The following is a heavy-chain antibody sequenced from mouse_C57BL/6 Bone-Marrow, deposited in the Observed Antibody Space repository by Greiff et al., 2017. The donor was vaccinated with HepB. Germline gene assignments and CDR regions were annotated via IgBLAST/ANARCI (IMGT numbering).Heavy chain of an antibody. CDR2: IDPSDSYT. CDR3: ARPSYYLYAMDY. V-gene: IGHV1-50*01. D-gene: IGHD2-10*01. CDR1: GYTFTSYW. J-gene: IGHJ4*01. Sequence: QVQLQQPGAELVKPGASVKLSCKASGYTFTSYWMQWVKQRPGQGLEWIGEIDPSDSYTNYNQKFKGKATLTVDTSSSNAYMQLSSLTSADSAVYYCARPSYYLYAMDYWGQGTSVTVSS.